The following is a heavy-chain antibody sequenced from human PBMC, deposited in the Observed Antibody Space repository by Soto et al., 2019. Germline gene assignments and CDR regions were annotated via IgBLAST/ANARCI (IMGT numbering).Heavy chain of an antibody. CDR1: GYTFTSYH. J-gene: IGHJ4*02. Sequence: QVQLVQSGAEVKKPGASVKVSCKTSGYTFTSYHISWVRQAPGQGLEGMGWISAYNTNTNYEQKFQGRVTMTTATLTSTAYMELRSLRSDDTAVYYCARDTPPTDYWGQGTLVTVSS. CDR2: ISAYNTNT. V-gene: IGHV1-18*01. CDR3: ARDTPPTDY.